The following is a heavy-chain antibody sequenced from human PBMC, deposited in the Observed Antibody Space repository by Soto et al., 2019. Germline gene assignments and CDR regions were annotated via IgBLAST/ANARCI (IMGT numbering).Heavy chain of an antibody. CDR1: GGTFSSYA. D-gene: IGHD3-10*01. V-gene: IGHV1-69*13. Sequence: SVKVSCKASGGTFSSYAISWVRQAPGQGLEWMGGIIPIFGTANYAQKFQGRVTITADESTSTAYMELSSLRSEDTAVYYCARIRITMVRGVITPYYYGMDVWGQGTTVTVYS. J-gene: IGHJ6*02. CDR3: ARIRITMVRGVITPYYYGMDV. CDR2: IIPIFGTA.